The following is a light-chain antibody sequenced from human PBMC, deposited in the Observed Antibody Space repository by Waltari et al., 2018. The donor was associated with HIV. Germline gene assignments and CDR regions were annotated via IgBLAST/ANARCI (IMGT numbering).Light chain of an antibody. V-gene: IGLV3-21*02. CDR3: QVWDGGSVHVI. CDR1: NLRAKN. J-gene: IGLJ2*01. Sequence: YVLTQPPSVSVAPGPTATLTWGGNNLRAKNVHWYQQTPGQAPVLVVYDDTYRPSGIPERFSGSNSGNTATLTISRVEDGDEADYYCQVWDGGSVHVIFGGGTKLTVL. CDR2: DDT.